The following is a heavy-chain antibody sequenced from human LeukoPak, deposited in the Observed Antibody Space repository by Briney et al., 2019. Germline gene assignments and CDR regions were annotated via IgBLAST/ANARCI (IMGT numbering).Heavy chain of an antibody. V-gene: IGHV3-21*01. J-gene: IGHJ3*02. CDR2: ISSSSSYI. CDR3: ARRSPRLTGYPNDAFDI. CDR1: GFTFSSYS. Sequence: GGSLRLSCAASGFTFSSYSMNWVRQAPGKGLEWVSSISSSSSYIYYADSVKGRFTISRDNSKNTLYLQMNSLRAEDTAVYYCARRSPRLTGYPNDAFDIWGQGTMVTVSS. D-gene: IGHD3-9*01.